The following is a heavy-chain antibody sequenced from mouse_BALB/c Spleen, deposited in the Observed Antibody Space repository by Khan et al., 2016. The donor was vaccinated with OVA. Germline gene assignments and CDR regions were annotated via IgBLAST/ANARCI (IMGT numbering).Heavy chain of an antibody. Sequence: EVKLEESGGGLVKPGGSLKLSCAASGFTFSNYAMSWVRQTPEKRLAWVASISSGGSTYYPDSVKGRFTISRDNDRHILYLQMSSLRSEDTAMYYCARDYWLTYWGQATLVTVSA. CDR2: ISSGGST. CDR3: ARDYWLTY. CDR1: GFTFSNYA. V-gene: IGHV5-6-5*01. J-gene: IGHJ3*01.